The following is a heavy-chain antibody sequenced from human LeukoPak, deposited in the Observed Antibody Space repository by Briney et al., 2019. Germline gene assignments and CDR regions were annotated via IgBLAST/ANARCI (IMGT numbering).Heavy chain of an antibody. CDR1: DGFISNFY. J-gene: IGHJ4*02. V-gene: IGHV4-59*01. D-gene: IGHD2/OR15-2a*01. CDR2: IYDRGNT. Sequence: SETLSLTCTVTDGFISNFYWSWVRQPPGKGLEWIGYIYDRGNTNYNPSLKSRVTISVDTSKNQFALRLTSVTPADTAIYYCMRDRELGYWGQGTLVTVSS. CDR3: MRDRELGY.